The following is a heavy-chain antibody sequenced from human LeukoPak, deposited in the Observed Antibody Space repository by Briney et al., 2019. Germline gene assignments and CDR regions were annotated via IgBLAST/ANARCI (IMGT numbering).Heavy chain of an antibody. CDR1: GFTFSSYW. CDR2: IKQDGSDK. D-gene: IGHD1-26*01. V-gene: IGHV3-7*01. CDR3: ARRGGSYKVDDY. J-gene: IGHJ4*02. Sequence: GGSLRLSCAASGFTFSSYWMSWVRQAPGKGLEWVANIKQDGSDKYYVDSVKGRFTISRDNAKNSLYLQLNSLRVEDTAVYYCARRGGSYKVDDYRGQGTLVTVSS.